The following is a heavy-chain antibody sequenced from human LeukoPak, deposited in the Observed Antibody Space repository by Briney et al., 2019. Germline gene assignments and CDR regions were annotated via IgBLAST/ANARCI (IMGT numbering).Heavy chain of an antibody. Sequence: GGSLRLSCAASGFTFSDYHMSWIRQAPGKGLEWVSFISSSGSIKKYADSVKGRFTISRDNAKNSPYLQMNSLRAEDTAVYYCARDPTALGGFDFWGQGTLVTVSS. J-gene: IGHJ4*02. CDR2: ISSSGSIK. D-gene: IGHD3-16*01. CDR1: GFTFSDYH. V-gene: IGHV3-11*01. CDR3: ARDPTALGGFDF.